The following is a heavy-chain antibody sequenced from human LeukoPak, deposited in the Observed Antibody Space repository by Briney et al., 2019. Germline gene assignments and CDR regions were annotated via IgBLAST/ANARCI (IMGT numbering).Heavy chain of an antibody. J-gene: IGHJ6*02. V-gene: IGHV4-34*01. CDR1: GGSFSNYY. CDR2: INHSGST. CDR3: ARAGLRFFDWSNSYYYAMDV. Sequence: SETLSLTCAVYGGSFSNYYWGWIRQPPGKGLEWIGEINHSGSTNYNPSLKSRVTISVDTSKNQFSLKLSSVTAADTAVYYCARAGLRFFDWSNSYYYAMDVWGQGTAVSVSS. D-gene: IGHD3-9*01.